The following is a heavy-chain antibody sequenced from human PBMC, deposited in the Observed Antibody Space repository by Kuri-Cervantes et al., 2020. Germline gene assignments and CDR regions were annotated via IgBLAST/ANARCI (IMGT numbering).Heavy chain of an antibody. CDR3: ARGQEYCSGGSCRPYYFDY. Sequence: SQTLSLTCAISGDSVSSNSAAWNWIRQSPSRGLEWLGRTYYRSKWYNDYAVSVKSRITINPDTSKNQFSLQLNSVTPEDTAVYYCARGQEYCSGGSCRPYYFDYWGQGTLVTVSS. D-gene: IGHD2-15*01. CDR1: GDSVSSNSAA. V-gene: IGHV6-1*01. CDR2: TYYRSKWYN. J-gene: IGHJ4*02.